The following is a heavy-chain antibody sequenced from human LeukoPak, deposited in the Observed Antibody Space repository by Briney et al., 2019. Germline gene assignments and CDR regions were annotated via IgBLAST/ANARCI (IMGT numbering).Heavy chain of an antibody. CDR2: ISAYNGNT. J-gene: IGHJ4*02. V-gene: IGHV1-18*01. Sequence: ASVKVSCKASGYTFTSYGISWVRQAPGQGLEWMGWISAYNGNTNYAQKLQGRVTMTTDTSTSTAYMELRSLRSVDTAVYYCARASVVAVAMALWGQGTLVTVSS. D-gene: IGHD6-19*01. CDR3: ARASVVAVAMAL. CDR1: GYTFTSYG.